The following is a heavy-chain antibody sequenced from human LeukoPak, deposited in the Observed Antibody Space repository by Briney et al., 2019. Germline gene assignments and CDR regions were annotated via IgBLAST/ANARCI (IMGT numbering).Heavy chain of an antibody. CDR2: IKQDGSEK. D-gene: IGHD5-12*01. Sequence: PGGSLRLSCAASGFTFSGYWMSWVRQAPGKGLEGVANIKQDGSEKCYVDSVKGRFTLSRDNAKKSLYLQMNSLRAEDTAVYYCARDGDYSGYDLGHDWGQGTLVSVFS. J-gene: IGHJ4*02. CDR1: GFTFSGYW. CDR3: ARDGDYSGYDLGHD. V-gene: IGHV3-7*01.